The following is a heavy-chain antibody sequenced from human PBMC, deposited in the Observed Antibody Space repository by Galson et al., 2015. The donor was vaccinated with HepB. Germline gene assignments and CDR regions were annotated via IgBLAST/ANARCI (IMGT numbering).Heavy chain of an antibody. CDR2: ISANSGNT. Sequence: SVKVSCKASGYTFTTNGISWVRQAPGQGLEWMGWISANSGNTKYAQNLQGRVTLTRDTSTSTAYMEVSSLRSDDTAAYYCARETRDTYYFDNWGQGTLVTVSS. D-gene: IGHD2/OR15-2a*01. V-gene: IGHV1-18*04. J-gene: IGHJ4*02. CDR1: GYTFTTNG. CDR3: ARETRDTYYFDN.